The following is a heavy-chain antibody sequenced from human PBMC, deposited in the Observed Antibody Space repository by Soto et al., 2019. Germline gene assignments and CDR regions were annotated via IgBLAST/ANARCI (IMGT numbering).Heavy chain of an antibody. CDR1: GFTFSNYW. J-gene: IGHJ6*02. CDR3: ARGNGMDV. CDR2: VKSDGSAT. V-gene: IGHV3-74*01. Sequence: QPGGSLRLSCAASGFTFSNYWIFWVRQAPGKGLVWVSRVKSDGSATNHADSVKGRFTVSRDNAKNTLYLQMNSLRAEDTAVYYCARGNGMDVWGQGTTVTVSS.